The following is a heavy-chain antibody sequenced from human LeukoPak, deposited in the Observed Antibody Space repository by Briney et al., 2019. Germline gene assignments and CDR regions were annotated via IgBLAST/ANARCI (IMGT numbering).Heavy chain of an antibody. Sequence: GGSLRLSCAASGFTFSTYWMHWVRQAPGKGLVWVSHINTDGSSATYADSVKGRFTISRDNAKNTLYLQMNSLRPEDTAVYYCARDVLRRGQGILVTVSS. J-gene: IGHJ4*02. CDR3: ARDVLR. D-gene: IGHD5/OR15-5a*01. V-gene: IGHV3-74*01. CDR2: INTDGSSA. CDR1: GFTFSTYW.